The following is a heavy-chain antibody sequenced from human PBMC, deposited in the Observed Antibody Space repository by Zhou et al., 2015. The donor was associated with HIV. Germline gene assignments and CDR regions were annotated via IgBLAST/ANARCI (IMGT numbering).Heavy chain of an antibody. CDR3: ASFFYEVVPAAIAQNYYYGMDV. D-gene: IGHD2-2*01. J-gene: IGHJ6*02. Sequence: QVQLVQSGAEVKKPGSSVKVSCKASGGTFSSYTISWVRQAPGQGLEWMGRIIPILGIANYAQKFQGRVTITADKSTSTAYMELSSLRSEDTAVYYCASFFYEVVPAAIAQNYYYGMDVWGQGTTVTVSS. CDR2: IIPILGIA. V-gene: IGHV1-69*02. CDR1: GGTFSSYT.